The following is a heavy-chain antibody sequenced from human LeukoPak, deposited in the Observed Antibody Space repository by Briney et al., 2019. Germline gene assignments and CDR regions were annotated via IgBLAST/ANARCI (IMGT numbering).Heavy chain of an antibody. V-gene: IGHV4-34*01. D-gene: IGHD1-26*01. J-gene: IGHJ4*02. CDR2: ISDSGNT. Sequence: SETLSLTCAVYGESFSGHHWSWIRQPPGKGLEWIGDISDSGNTNYNPSLKSRVTISVDTSKNQFSLKLSSVTAADTAVYYCARLGVGATLYYFDYWGQGTLVTVSS. CDR3: ARLGVGATLYYFDY. CDR1: GESFSGHH.